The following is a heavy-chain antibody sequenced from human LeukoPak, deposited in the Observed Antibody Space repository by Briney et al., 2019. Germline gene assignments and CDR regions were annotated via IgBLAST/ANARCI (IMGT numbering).Heavy chain of an antibody. CDR1: GFTFSSYG. V-gene: IGHV3-30*02. J-gene: IGHJ4*02. D-gene: IGHD3-10*01. Sequence: GGSLRLSCAASGFTFSSYGMHWVRQAPGKGLEWVAFIRYDGSNKYYADSVKGRFTISRDNSKNTLYLQMNSLRAEDTAVYYCAKDLSKGLLYRRGMYYFDYWGQGTLVTVSS. CDR3: AKDLSKGLLYRRGMYYFDY. CDR2: IRYDGSNK.